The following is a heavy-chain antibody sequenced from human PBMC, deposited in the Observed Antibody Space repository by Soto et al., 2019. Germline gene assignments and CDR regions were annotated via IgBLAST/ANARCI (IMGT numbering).Heavy chain of an antibody. J-gene: IGHJ4*02. CDR3: ARDTAGLSY. CDR2: ISNDGRST. Sequence: EVQLVESGGGLVQPGGSLRLSCAASGLTFSNFRMHWDRQAPGKGLVWVALISNDGRSTNHADSVKGRFTISRDNAKSTLYLQLNSLRAEDTAVYYCARDTAGLSYCGQGTLVTVSS. D-gene: IGHD2-21*02. V-gene: IGHV3-74*01. CDR1: GLTFSNFR.